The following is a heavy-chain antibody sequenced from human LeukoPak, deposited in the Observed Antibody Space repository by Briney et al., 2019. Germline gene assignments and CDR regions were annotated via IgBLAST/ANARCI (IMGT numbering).Heavy chain of an antibody. D-gene: IGHD3-22*01. CDR1: GGSISSSSYY. CDR3: AKYDSSGYYNWFDP. Sequence: YPSETLSLTCTVSGGSISSSSYYWGWIRQPPGKGLEWIGSIYYSGSTYYNPSLKSRVTISVDTSKNQFSLKLSSVTAADTDVYYCAKYDSSGYYNWFDPWGQGTLVTVSS. V-gene: IGHV4-39*01. J-gene: IGHJ5*02. CDR2: IYYSGST.